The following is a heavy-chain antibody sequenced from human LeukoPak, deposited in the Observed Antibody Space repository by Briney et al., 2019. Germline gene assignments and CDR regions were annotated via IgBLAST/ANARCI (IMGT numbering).Heavy chain of an antibody. D-gene: IGHD5-24*01. CDR2: IRGSGTNT. Sequence: PGGSLRLSCAASGFTFSNYAMSWVRQAPGKGLEWVSGIRGSGTNTYYVDSVKGRFTISRDNSKNTLYLQMNSLRAEDTAVYYCAKGRDGYNADFDYWGQGTLVTVSS. J-gene: IGHJ4*02. CDR3: AKGRDGYNADFDY. V-gene: IGHV3-23*01. CDR1: GFTFSNYA.